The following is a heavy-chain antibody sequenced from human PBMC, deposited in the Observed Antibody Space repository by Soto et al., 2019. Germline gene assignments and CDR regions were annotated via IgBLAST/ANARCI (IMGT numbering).Heavy chain of an antibody. D-gene: IGHD1-7*01. J-gene: IGHJ4*02. CDR1: GSIFSGYG. CDR3: ARDGIGGTVFRGFCDY. CDR2: IWYDGSNK. Sequence: QKYLVESGGGVVQPGGSLRLSCVASGSIFSGYGMHWVRQAPGKGLERVAVIWYDGSNKYYADSVKGRFTISRDNSKNMLYLEMDSLRAEDTAVYYCARDGIGGTVFRGFCDYWGQGTLVTVSS. V-gene: IGHV3-33*01.